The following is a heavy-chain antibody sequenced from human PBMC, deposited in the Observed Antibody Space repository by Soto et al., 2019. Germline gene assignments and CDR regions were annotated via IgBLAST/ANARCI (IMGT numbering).Heavy chain of an antibody. CDR2: IWYDGSNK. D-gene: IGHD3-10*01. CDR3: ARDQAYYGSGSGWFDP. V-gene: IGHV3-33*01. J-gene: IGHJ5*02. CDR1: GFTFSSYG. Sequence: QVQLVESGGGVVQPGRSLRLSCAASGFTFSSYGMHWVRQAPGKGLEWVAVIWYDGSNKYYVDSVKGRFTISRDNSKNTLYLQMNSLRAEDMAVYYCARDQAYYGSGSGWFDPWGQGTLVTVSS.